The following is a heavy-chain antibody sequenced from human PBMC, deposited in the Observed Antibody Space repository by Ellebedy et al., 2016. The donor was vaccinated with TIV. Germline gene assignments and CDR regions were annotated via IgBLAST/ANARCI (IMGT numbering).Heavy chain of an antibody. D-gene: IGHD3-22*01. J-gene: IGHJ4*02. CDR3: AHIGPHYDSGGYYRVKIFDY. V-gene: IGHV2-5*01. Sequence: SGPTLVKPTQTLTLTCTFSGFSLSTSEVGVGWIRQPPGKALEWLALIYWNDDKRFSPSLKNRLTITKDTSKNQVVLTVTNMDPVDTGTYFCAHIGPHYDSGGYYRVKIFDYWGQGTLVTVSS. CDR1: GFSLSTSEVG. CDR2: IYWNDDK.